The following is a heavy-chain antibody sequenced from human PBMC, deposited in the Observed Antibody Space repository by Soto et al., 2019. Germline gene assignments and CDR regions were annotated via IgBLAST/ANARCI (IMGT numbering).Heavy chain of an antibody. D-gene: IGHD2-2*01. CDR3: AKDGPGGCSSTSCYVFSYYYYMDV. CDR2: ISGSGGST. V-gene: IGHV3-23*01. J-gene: IGHJ6*03. CDR1: GFTFSSYA. Sequence: GGSLRLSCAASGFTFSSYAMSWVRQAPGKGLEWVSAISGSGGSTYYADSVKGRFTISRDNSKNTLYLQMNSLRAEDTAVYYCAKDGPGGCSSTSCYVFSYYYYMDVWGKGTTVTVSS.